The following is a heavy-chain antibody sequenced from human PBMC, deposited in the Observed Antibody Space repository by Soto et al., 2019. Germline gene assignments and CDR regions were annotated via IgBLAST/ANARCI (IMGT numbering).Heavy chain of an antibody. CDR1: EFTFSGRS. V-gene: IGHV3-74*01. J-gene: IGHJ6*03. D-gene: IGHD3-10*01. Sequence: EVQLVESGGGLVQPGGSLRLSCAASEFTFSGRSVHWVRQAPGKGLVWVSGIDKVGTDSTYADSVKGRFTSSRDNAKNAVYLQMNRLRVEDTAVYYCARGWFGPDVWGKGTTVTVSS. CDR3: ARGWFGPDV. CDR2: IDKVGTDS.